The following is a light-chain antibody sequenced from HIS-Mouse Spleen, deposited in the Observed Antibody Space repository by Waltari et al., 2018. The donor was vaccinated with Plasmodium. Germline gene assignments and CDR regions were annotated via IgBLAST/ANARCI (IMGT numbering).Light chain of an antibody. Sequence: QSALTQPASVSGSPGQSITISCTGTSSDVGGYNYVSWYQQHPGKAPKLMIYDVSNRPSGVSNRVSGSKSGNTASLTISGLQAEDEADYYCSSYTSSSNYVFGTGTKVTVL. CDR2: DVS. J-gene: IGLJ1*01. CDR3: SSYTSSSNYV. CDR1: SSDVGGYNY. V-gene: IGLV2-14*03.